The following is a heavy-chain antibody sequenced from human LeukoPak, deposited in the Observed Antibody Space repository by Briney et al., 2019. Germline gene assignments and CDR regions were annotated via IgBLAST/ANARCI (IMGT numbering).Heavy chain of an antibody. CDR2: IHYSGRT. V-gene: IGHV4-59*01. Sequence: SETLSLTCSVSGGSISSYYWSWIRQPPGKGLEWIGYIHYSGRTNYSPSLKSRVTISVDTSKNQFSLKLSSVTAADTALYYCARDLGTRYYDSSGTDAFDIWGQGTMVTVSS. CDR3: ARDLGTRYYDSSGTDAFDI. J-gene: IGHJ3*02. D-gene: IGHD3-22*01. CDR1: GGSISSYY.